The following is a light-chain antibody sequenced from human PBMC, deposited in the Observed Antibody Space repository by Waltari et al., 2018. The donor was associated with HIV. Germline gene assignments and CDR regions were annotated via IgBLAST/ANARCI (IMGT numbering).Light chain of an antibody. CDR1: SSDVGGYNY. Sequence: QSALTQPRSVSGSPGQSVTISCTGTSSDVGGYNYVSWYQQHPGKAPKLMIYDVSKRPSGVPVRFSGSKPGNTSALTISGLQAEDEADYYCCSYAGSYTHVVFGGGTKLTVL. CDR3: CSYAGSYTHVV. J-gene: IGLJ2*01. CDR2: DVS. V-gene: IGLV2-11*01.